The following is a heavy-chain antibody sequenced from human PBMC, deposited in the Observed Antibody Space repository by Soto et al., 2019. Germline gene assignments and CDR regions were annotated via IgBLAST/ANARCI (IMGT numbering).Heavy chain of an antibody. J-gene: IGHJ4*02. V-gene: IGHV1-18*01. D-gene: IGHD3-3*01. CDR2: ISAYNGNT. CDR1: GYTFTSCG. CDR3: ARDIGPYYDFWSGPLDY. Sequence: ASVKVSCKASGYTFTSCGISWVRQALGQGLEWMGWISAYNGNTNYAQKLQGRVTMTTDTSTSTAYMELRSLRSDDTAVYYCARDIGPYYDFWSGPLDYWGQGTLVTVSS.